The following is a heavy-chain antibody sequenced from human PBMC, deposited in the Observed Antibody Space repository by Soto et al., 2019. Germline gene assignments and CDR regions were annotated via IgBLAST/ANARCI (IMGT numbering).Heavy chain of an antibody. J-gene: IGHJ1*01. CDR1: GFTFSSYV. CDR3: AEGQMDFRH. V-gene: IGHV3-30*03. D-gene: IGHD2-8*01. CDR2: ISYDGSNK. Sequence: QVQLVESGGGVVQPGRSLRLSCAASGFTFSSYVMHWVRQAPGKGLEWVAVISYDGSNKYYADSVKGRFTISRDNSKNTLYLQMNSLRAEDTAVYYCAEGQMDFRHWGQGTLVTVSS.